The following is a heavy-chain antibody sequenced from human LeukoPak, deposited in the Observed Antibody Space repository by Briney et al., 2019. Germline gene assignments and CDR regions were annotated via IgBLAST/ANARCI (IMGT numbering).Heavy chain of an antibody. CDR1: GFTFRRYN. J-gene: IGHJ4*02. D-gene: IGHD3-3*01. CDR2: FAWDESAI. Sequence: PGGSLRLSCITSGFTFRRYNMAWVRQAPGKGLESLATFAWDESAIEYADSVRGRFTISRDNAKNSMHLQMTGLRAEDMAVYFFVTEFWYRFDYWGQGLLVTVSS. CDR3: VTEFWYRFDY. V-gene: IGHV3-7*01.